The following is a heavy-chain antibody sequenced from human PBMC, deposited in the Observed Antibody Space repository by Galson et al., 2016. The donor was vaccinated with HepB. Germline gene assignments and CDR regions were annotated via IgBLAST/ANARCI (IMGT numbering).Heavy chain of an antibody. Sequence: LSLTCAVPGGSVSSNNWWSWVRQSPGKGLDWIGEIHHSGSTRYNPSLKSRVTISLDKSKNQFSLKVNSVTAADTAMYYCTSFEGWFDPWGQGTLVTVSS. CDR2: IHHSGST. J-gene: IGHJ5*02. V-gene: IGHV4-4*02. CDR1: GGSVSSNNW. CDR3: TSFEGWFDP.